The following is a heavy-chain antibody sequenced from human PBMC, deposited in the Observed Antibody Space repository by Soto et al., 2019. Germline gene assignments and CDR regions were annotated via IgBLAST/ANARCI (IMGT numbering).Heavy chain of an antibody. V-gene: IGHV4-59*01. CDR2: IYYSGST. CDR3: AREGSGYGDYFDY. CDR1: GGSISSYY. J-gene: IGHJ4*02. D-gene: IGHD4-17*01. Sequence: QVQLQESGPGLVKPSETLSLTCTVSGGSISSYYWCWIRQPPGKGLEWIGYIYYSGSTNCNPSLKSRVTISVDTSKNQFSLKLSSVTAADTAVYYCAREGSGYGDYFDYRGQGTLVTVSS.